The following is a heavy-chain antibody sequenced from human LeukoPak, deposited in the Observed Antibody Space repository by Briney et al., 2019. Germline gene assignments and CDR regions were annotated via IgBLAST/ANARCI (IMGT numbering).Heavy chain of an antibody. D-gene: IGHD2-2*02. CDR1: GGSISSYY. CDR3: ASRYFCSSTSCYTFDY. V-gene: IGHV4-4*07. J-gene: IGHJ4*02. CDR2: IYTSGST. Sequence: SETLSLTCTVSGGSISSYYWSWIRQPAGKGLEWIGRIYTSGSTNYNPSLKSRVTMSVDTSKKQFSLKLSSVTAADTAVYYCASRYFCSSTSCYTFDYWGQGTLVTVSS.